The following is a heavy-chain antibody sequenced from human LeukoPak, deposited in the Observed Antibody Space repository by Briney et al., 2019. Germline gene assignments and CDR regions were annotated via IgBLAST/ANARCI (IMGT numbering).Heavy chain of an antibody. Sequence: SVKVSCKASGGTFSSYAISWVRQAPGQGLEWMGGIIPIFGTANYAQKFQGRVTITADESTSTAYMELSSLRSEDRAVYYCARDRSTSGYYYYGMDVWGQGTTVTVSS. CDR2: IIPIFGTA. V-gene: IGHV1-69*13. D-gene: IGHD3-16*01. CDR1: GGTFSSYA. J-gene: IGHJ6*02. CDR3: ARDRSTSGYYYYGMDV.